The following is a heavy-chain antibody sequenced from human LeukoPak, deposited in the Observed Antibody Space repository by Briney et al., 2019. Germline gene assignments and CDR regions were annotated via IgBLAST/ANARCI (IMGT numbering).Heavy chain of an antibody. V-gene: IGHV4-4*07. CDR3: ARDRGLRCSSTSCYEFDP. CDR1: GGSISSYY. Sequence: SETLSLTCTVSGGSISSYYWSWIRQPAGKGLEWIGRIYTSGSTNYNPSLKSRVTMSVDTSKNQFSLKLSSVTAADTAVYYCARDRGLRCSSTSCYEFDPWGQGTLVTVSS. D-gene: IGHD2-2*01. CDR2: IYTSGST. J-gene: IGHJ5*02.